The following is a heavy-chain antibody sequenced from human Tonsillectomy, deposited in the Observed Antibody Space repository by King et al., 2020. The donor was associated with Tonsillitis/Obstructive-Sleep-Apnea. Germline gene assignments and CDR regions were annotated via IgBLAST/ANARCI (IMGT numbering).Heavy chain of an antibody. CDR1: GGSVSSGSYY. CDR3: ARGGTIFGVVIMGDY. V-gene: IGHV4-61*01. D-gene: IGHD3-3*01. Sequence: VQLQESGPGLVKPSETLSLTCTVSGGSVSSGSYYWSWIRQPPGKGLEWIGYIYYSGSTNYNPSLKSRVTISVDTSKNQFSLKLSSVTAADTAVYYCARGGTIFGVVIMGDYWGLGTLVTVSS. J-gene: IGHJ4*02. CDR2: IYYSGST.